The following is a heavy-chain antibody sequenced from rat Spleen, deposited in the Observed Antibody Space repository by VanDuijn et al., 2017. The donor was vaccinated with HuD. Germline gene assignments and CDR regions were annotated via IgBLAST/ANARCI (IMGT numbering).Heavy chain of an antibody. CDR1: GFTFSDYY. CDR2: ITNTGGSI. D-gene: IGHD1-10*01. V-gene: IGHV5-31*01. Sequence: EVQLVESDGGLVQPGRSLKLSCAASGFTFSDYYMAWIRQAPGKGLEWVASITNTGGSIYYPDSVKGRFTISRDNAQNTLYLQMNSLRSEDTATYFCTRREQLGGYFDYWGQGVMVTVSS. J-gene: IGHJ2*01. CDR3: TRREQLGGYFDY.